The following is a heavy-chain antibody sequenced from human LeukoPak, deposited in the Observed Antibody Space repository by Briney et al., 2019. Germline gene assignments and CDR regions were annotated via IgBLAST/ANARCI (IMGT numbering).Heavy chain of an antibody. CDR2: VSTNDGNT. Sequence: ASVKVSCKASGYTFTNYHIAWVRQAPGQGLEWMGWVSTNDGNTVYAQRLQGRVTMTTDTSTSTVYMELSSLRSEDTAVYYCARDLGSDYWGQGTLVTVSS. CDR1: GYTFTNYH. CDR3: ARDLGSDY. V-gene: IGHV1-18*01. J-gene: IGHJ4*02. D-gene: IGHD3-16*01.